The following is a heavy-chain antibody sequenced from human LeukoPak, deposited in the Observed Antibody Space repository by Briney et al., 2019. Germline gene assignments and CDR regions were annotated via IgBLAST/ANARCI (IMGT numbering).Heavy chain of an antibody. CDR1: GYTFTSFG. D-gene: IGHD6-13*01. CDR3: ARDQMNIAAAGAYFDY. Sequence: ASVKVSCKASGYTFTSFGISWVRQAPGQELEWMGWIGAYNGNTKYGQKLQGRVTMTTDTSTSTAYMELRSPRSDDAAVYYCARDQMNIAAAGAYFDYWGQGTLVTVSS. CDR2: IGAYNGNT. V-gene: IGHV1-18*01. J-gene: IGHJ4*02.